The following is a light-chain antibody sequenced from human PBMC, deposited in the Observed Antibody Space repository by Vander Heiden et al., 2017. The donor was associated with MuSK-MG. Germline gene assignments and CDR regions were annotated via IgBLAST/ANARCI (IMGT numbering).Light chain of an antibody. CDR3: QLWDGSSEHVV. CDR1: QIGSKS. J-gene: IGLJ2*01. V-gene: IGLV3-21*02. Sequence: SYVLTQPPSASSAPAPPARTTCGGHQIGSKSVHWYQQKPGQAPVLVVYDDSDRPSGIPERCSGANSGNTASLTISRVEAGEEADYYCQLWDGSSEHVVFGGGTKLTVL. CDR2: DDS.